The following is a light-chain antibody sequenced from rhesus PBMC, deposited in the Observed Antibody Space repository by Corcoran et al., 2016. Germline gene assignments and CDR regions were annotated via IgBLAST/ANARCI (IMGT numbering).Light chain of an antibody. CDR3: SSSEVSDSYI. CDR2: EVN. CDR1: SSDIGNYNR. J-gene: IGLJ1*01. Sequence: QAALTQPRSVSGSPGQSVTISCSVSSSDIGNYNRVSWYQPHPGKAPKLILYEVNKWPSGVSDRFSGSKSDNTASLTISGLRTEEEDDYYGSSSEVSDSYIFGVGTRLTVL. V-gene: IGLV2-23*02.